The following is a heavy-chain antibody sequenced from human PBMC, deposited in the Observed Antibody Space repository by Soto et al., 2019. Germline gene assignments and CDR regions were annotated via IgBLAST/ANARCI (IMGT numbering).Heavy chain of an antibody. CDR2: IWYDGSNK. CDR3: ARRGACPNLYYYSGMDV. V-gene: IGHV3-33*01. Sequence: PGGSLRLSCAASGFTFSSYGMHWVRQAPGKGLEWVAVIWYDGSNKYYADSVKGRFTISRDNSKNTLYLQMNSLRAEDTAVYYCARRGACPNLYYYSGMDVWGQGTTVTVSS. D-gene: IGHD3-16*01. J-gene: IGHJ6*02. CDR1: GFTFSSYG.